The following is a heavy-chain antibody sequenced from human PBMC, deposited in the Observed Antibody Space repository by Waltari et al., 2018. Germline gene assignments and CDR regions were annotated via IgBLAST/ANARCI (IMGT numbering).Heavy chain of an antibody. D-gene: IGHD3-16*01. J-gene: IGHJ4*02. CDR1: GYIFTNYD. Sequence: QVQLVQSGSELKKPGASVKVSCKASGYIFTNYDLTWVRQAPGQGLEWMGWINTKTGNPTYAQVFRGRFVFSLDTSVSTASLQISSLKAEDTAVYYCARGIQLWGRGSWYFDNWGQGTLVTVSS. V-gene: IGHV7-4-1*02. CDR3: ARGIQLWGRGSWYFDN. CDR2: INTKTGNP.